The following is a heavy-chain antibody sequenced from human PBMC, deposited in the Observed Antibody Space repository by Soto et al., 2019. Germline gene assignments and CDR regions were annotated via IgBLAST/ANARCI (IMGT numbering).Heavy chain of an antibody. CDR2: INSDGSST. J-gene: IGHJ3*02. CDR3: ARDLDCTNGVCYPPDI. V-gene: IGHV3-74*01. Sequence: GGSLRLSCAASGFTFSSYWMHWVRQAPGKGLAWVSRINSDGSSTSYADSVKGRFTISRDNAKNTLYLQMNSLRAEDTAVYYCARDLDCTNGVCYPPDIWGQGTMVTVSS. CDR1: GFTFSSYW. D-gene: IGHD2-8*01.